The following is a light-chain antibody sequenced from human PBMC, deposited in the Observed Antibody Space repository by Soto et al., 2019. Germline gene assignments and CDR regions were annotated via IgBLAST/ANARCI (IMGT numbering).Light chain of an antibody. Sequence: QSVLTQPPSASGTPGQRVTISCSGSSSNIGSNTVNWYQQLPGTAPKLLIYSNNQRPSGVPDRFSGSKSGTSASLAISGLQSEDEADYYCAACDDSLNGPVFVGGTKLTVL. CDR1: SSNIGSNT. V-gene: IGLV1-44*01. J-gene: IGLJ2*01. CDR2: SNN. CDR3: AACDDSLNGPV.